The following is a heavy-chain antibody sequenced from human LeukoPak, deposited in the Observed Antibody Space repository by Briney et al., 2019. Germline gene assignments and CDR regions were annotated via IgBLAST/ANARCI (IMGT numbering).Heavy chain of an antibody. J-gene: IGHJ2*01. D-gene: IGHD2-15*01. Sequence: KASETLSLTCTVSGGSISSYYWSWIRQPPGKGLEWIGYIYYSGSTNYNPSLKSRVTISVDTSKNQFSLKLSSVTAADTAVYYCARGRSPWYFDLWGRGTLVTVSS. CDR3: ARGRSPWYFDL. CDR2: IYYSGST. V-gene: IGHV4-59*12. CDR1: GGSISSYY.